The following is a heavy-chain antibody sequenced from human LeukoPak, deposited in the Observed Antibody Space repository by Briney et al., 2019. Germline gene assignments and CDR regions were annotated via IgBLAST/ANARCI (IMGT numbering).Heavy chain of an antibody. CDR1: GGSISGYY. Sequence: SETLSLICTVSGGSISGYYWSWIRQPPGKGLEWIAYIHYSGSTNYNPPLKSRLTISVDTSKNQLSLKLNSMTDADTAVYYCARHGQNDGYPLDYWGQGTLVSVSS. V-gene: IGHV4-59*08. CDR2: IHYSGST. J-gene: IGHJ4*02. CDR3: ARHGQNDGYPLDY. D-gene: IGHD5-24*01.